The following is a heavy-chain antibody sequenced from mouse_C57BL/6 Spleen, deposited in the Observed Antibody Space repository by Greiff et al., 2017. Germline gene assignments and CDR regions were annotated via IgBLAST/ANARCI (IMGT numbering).Heavy chain of an antibody. D-gene: IGHD3-2*02. CDR1: GYTFTDYN. CDR3: ARRASSGYTFDY. CDR2: INPNNGGT. J-gene: IGHJ2*01. Sequence: EVQLQQSGPELVKPGASVKIPCKASGYTFTDYNMDWVKQSHGKSLEWIGDINPNNGGTIYNQKCKGKATLTVDKSSSTAYMELRSLTSEDTAVYYCARRASSGYTFDYWGQGTTLTVSS. V-gene: IGHV1-18*01.